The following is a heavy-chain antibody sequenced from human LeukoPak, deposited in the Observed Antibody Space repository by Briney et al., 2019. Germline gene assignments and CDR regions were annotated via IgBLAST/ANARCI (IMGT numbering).Heavy chain of an antibody. J-gene: IGHJ6*03. Sequence: KPSETLSLTCTVSGGSISSYYWSWIRQPPGKGLEWIGYIYYSGSTNYNPSLKSRVTISVDTSKNQFSLKLSSVTAADTAVYHCARAIAIFGVVISDHYYYMDVWGKGTTVTVSS. CDR3: ARAIAIFGVVISDHYYYMDV. CDR2: IYYSGST. D-gene: IGHD3-3*01. CDR1: GGSISSYY. V-gene: IGHV4-59*01.